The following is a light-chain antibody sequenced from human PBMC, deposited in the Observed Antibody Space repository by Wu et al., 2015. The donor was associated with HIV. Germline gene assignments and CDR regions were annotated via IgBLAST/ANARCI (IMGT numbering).Light chain of an antibody. CDR1: QNIRNNY. Sequence: IVLTQSPGTRSLSPGETATLSCRASQNIRNNYLAWFQQKPGQAPRLLIYGAFGRATGIPDRFSGSGSGTDFTLRISRLEPEDFAVYFCQQYVGAPLTFGGGTKIEIK. CDR2: GAF. J-gene: IGKJ4*01. V-gene: IGKV3-20*01. CDR3: QQYVGAPLT.